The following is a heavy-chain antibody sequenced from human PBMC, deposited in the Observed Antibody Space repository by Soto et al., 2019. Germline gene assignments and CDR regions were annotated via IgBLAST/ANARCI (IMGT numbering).Heavy chain of an antibody. J-gene: IGHJ4*02. CDR3: ARESEDLTSNFDY. CDR1: GFTFNRYS. V-gene: IGHV3-21*06. CDR2: ISSTTNYI. Sequence: GGSLRLSCAASGFTFNRYSMNWVRQAPGKGLEWVSSISSTTNYIYYGDSMKGRFTISRDNAKNSLYLEMNSLRAEDTAVYYCARESEDLTSNFDYWGQGTLVTVSS.